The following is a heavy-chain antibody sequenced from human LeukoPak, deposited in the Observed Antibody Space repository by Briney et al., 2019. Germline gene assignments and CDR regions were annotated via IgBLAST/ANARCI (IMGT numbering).Heavy chain of an antibody. D-gene: IGHD3-22*01. J-gene: IGHJ4*02. V-gene: IGHV1-46*01. CDR2: INPSGGST. CDR1: GYTFTSYY. CDR3: ARVLDDSSGYYYVDY. Sequence: ASVKVSCKASGYTFTSYYMHWVRQAPGQGLEWMGIINPSGGSTSYAQKFQGRVTMTRDTSTSTVYMELSRLRSDDAAVYYCARVLDDSSGYYYVDYWGQGTLVTVSS.